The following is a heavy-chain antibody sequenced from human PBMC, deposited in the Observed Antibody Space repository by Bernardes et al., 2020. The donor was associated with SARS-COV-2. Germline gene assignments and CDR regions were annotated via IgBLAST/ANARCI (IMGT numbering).Heavy chain of an antibody. CDR2: IYYSVST. V-gene: IGHV4-39*01. CDR3: ARQHLGGVTICGVVTKNRYFDY. CDR1: GGPISSSSYY. Sequence: SETLSLTCTVSGGPISSSSYYWGWIRQPPGKGLEWIGNIYYSVSTYYNPSLKSRVTITVDTNRNQFYLKLSSVTAADTDVYYCARQHLGGVTICGVVTKNRYFDYWGKGTLVTVSS. D-gene: IGHD3-3*01. J-gene: IGHJ4*02.